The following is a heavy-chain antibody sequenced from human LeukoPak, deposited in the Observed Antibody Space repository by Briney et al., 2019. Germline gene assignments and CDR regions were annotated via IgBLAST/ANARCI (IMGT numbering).Heavy chain of an antibody. V-gene: IGHV1-46*01. D-gene: IGHD2-15*01. Sequence: ASVTVSCKAFGYTFTSYYIHWMRQAPGPGLQRMGTINPSADSTNYAQKFQDRVTMTRDMSTGTVYMELTSLRSEDTAVYYCARPHVPQGGRRDFDTFDIWGQGTMVTVSS. CDR2: INPSADST. CDR1: GYTFTSYY. CDR3: ARPHVPQGGRRDFDTFDI. J-gene: IGHJ3*02.